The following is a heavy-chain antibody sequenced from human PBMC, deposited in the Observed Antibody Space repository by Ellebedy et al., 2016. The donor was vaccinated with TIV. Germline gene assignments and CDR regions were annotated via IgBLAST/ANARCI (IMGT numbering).Heavy chain of an antibody. V-gene: IGHV1-18*04. D-gene: IGHD2-21*01. J-gene: IGHJ4*02. CDR3: ARVIGLRDCDGATCSPPPPLDY. CDR2: ISAYNGNT. Sequence: ASVKVSCKASGYTFTSFGISWLRQAPGQGLEWMGWISAYNGNTKYAQNFQDRVTMTTDTSTRTGYMELRSLRSDDTAVYYCARVIGLRDCDGATCSPPPPLDYWGQGTLVIVSS. CDR1: GYTFTSFG.